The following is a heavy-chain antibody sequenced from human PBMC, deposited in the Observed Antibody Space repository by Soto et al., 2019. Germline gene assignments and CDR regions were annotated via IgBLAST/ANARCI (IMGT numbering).Heavy chain of an antibody. CDR3: ARDFNYYTMDV. CDR1: GYTFTGDY. CDR2: INPNSGVT. Sequence: QVQLVQSGAEVKKPGASVKVSCQASGYTFTGDYMRWVRQAPGQGLEWLGRINPNSGVTNYAQNFEGRVTMTRDTSTSTAYMEMSWLTFDDTAVYYCARDFNYYTMDVWGQGTTVTVSS. J-gene: IGHJ6*02. V-gene: IGHV1-2*02.